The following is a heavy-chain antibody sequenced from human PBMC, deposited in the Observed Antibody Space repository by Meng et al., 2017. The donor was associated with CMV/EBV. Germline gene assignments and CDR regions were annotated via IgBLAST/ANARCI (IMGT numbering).Heavy chain of an antibody. CDR3: AKGNYDILTDYYYYYGMDV. J-gene: IGHJ6*02. V-gene: IGHV3-23*01. Sequence: GGSLRLSCAASGFTFSSYGMHWVRQAPGKGLERVSAISGSGGSTYYADSVKGRFTISRDNSKNTLYLQMNSLRAEDTAVYYCAKGNYDILTDYYYYYGMDVWGQGTTVTVSS. CDR1: GFTFSSYG. D-gene: IGHD3-9*01. CDR2: ISGSGGST.